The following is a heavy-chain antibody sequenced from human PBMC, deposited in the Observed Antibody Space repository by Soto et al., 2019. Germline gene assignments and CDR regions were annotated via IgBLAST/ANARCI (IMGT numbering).Heavy chain of an antibody. D-gene: IGHD3-10*01. Sequence: PGGSLRLSCVASGFTFSTYAMSWVRQAPGKGLEWVSAISGSGRSTYYADSVKGRFTISRDNSKNTLYLQLNFLRVEDTAVYYCAKEFLRSGESLERYFDYWGQGALLTVYS. CDR3: AKEFLRSGESLERYFDY. CDR1: GFTFSTYA. CDR2: ISGSGRST. V-gene: IGHV3-23*01. J-gene: IGHJ4*02.